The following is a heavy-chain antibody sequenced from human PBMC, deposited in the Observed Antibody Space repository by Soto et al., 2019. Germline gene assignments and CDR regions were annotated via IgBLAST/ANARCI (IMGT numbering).Heavy chain of an antibody. CDR2: IYYSGST. V-gene: IGHV4-59*01. CDR3: ARLSGDYYGSDV. D-gene: IGHD3-10*01. J-gene: IGHJ6*02. CDR1: GGSISSYS. Sequence: SETLSLTCTVSGGSISSYSWNWIRQPPGKGLEWIGVIYYSGSTNYSPSLKSRVTMSVDTSKNQFSLKLSSVTAADSAVYYCARLSGDYYGSDVWGQGTTVTVSS.